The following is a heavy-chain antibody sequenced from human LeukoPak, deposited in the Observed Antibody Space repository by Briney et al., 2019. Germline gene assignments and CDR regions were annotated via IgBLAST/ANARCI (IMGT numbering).Heavy chain of an antibody. D-gene: IGHD5-24*01. J-gene: IGHJ4*02. CDR1: GGSINNHSYY. V-gene: IGHV4-39*01. Sequence: SETLSLTCTVSGGSINNHSYYWGWIRQPPGKGLEWIGSVYYDGTSYSNPSLKSRAAVFVDTSRDQFSLDLSFVTAADTALYYCVRHISTNTGYFDSCGPGILVSVSS. CDR2: VYYDGTS. CDR3: VRHISTNTGYFDS.